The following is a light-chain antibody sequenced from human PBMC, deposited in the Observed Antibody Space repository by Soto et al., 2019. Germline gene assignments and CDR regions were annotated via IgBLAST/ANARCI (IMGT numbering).Light chain of an antibody. Sequence: EVVMTQSPATLSVSPGERATLSCRASQNVNSDLAWYQQKPGQAPRLLIYGASTRATGIPARFSGSGSGTEFTRTISSLQSEDFAVYYCQQYNNWPPWTFGQGSKVEIK. CDR1: QNVNSD. J-gene: IGKJ1*01. CDR2: GAS. CDR3: QQYNNWPPWT. V-gene: IGKV3D-15*01.